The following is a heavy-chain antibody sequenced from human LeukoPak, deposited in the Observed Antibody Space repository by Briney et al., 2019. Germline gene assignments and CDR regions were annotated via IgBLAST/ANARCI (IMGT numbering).Heavy chain of an antibody. Sequence: WASVKVSCKASGYTFTSYGISWVRQAPGQGLEWIGWISAYNVNTNYAQKLQGRVTMTTDTSKSKDYMELRSLRSDDTAVYYCARDRSGYPFDYWGQGTLVTVSS. CDR2: ISAYNVNT. D-gene: IGHD5-12*01. CDR3: ARDRSGYPFDY. V-gene: IGHV1-18*01. J-gene: IGHJ4*02. CDR1: GYTFTSYG.